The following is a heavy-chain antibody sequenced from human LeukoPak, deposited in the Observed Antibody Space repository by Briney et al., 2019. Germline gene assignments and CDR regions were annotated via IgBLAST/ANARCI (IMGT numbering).Heavy chain of an antibody. CDR1: GGSISSSSYY. V-gene: IGHV4-39*01. CDR3: ASPYNWNSRNAFDI. CDR2: IYYSGST. Sequence: PSETLSLTCTVSGGSISSSSYYWGWIRQPPGKGLEWIGSIYYSGSTYYSPSLKSRVTISVDTSKNQFSLKLSSVTAADTAVYYCASPYNWNSRNAFDIWGQGTMVTVSS. J-gene: IGHJ3*02. D-gene: IGHD1-1*01.